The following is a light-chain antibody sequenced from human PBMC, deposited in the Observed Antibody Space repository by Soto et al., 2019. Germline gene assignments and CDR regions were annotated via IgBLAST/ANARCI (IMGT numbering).Light chain of an antibody. CDR3: QQYNNWPRT. J-gene: IGKJ1*01. CDR1: QSVSSN. Sequence: IVLTQSPATLSLSPGERATLSCRASQSVSSNLAWYQQKPGQAPRLLIYGASTRATGIPARFSGSGSGTEFTLTISSLQSEDFAVYYCQQYNNWPRTFGQGTKVAIK. V-gene: IGKV3-15*01. CDR2: GAS.